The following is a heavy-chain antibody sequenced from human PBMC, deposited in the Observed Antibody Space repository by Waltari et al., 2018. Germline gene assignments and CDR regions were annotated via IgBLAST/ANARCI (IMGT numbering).Heavy chain of an antibody. D-gene: IGHD1-20*01. J-gene: IGHJ3*02. CDR2: IDPEDGET. Sequence: EVQLLQSGAELVKPGTTVKISCKVSVYSFSYYYIHWVQQAQGKGLQWMGLIDPEDGETIYADNFRDTITLTADTSTNTAYLELNNVSSQDTAVFYCATALGDNISASRAFEIWGQGTMITVAS. V-gene: IGHV1-69-2*01. CDR1: VYSFSYYY. CDR3: ATALGDNISASRAFEI.